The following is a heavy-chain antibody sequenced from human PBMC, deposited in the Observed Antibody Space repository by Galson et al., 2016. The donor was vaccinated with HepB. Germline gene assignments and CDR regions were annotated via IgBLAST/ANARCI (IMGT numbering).Heavy chain of an antibody. CDR3: AAGVATGYYGMDV. D-gene: IGHD5-12*01. V-gene: IGHV6-1*01. CDR2: TFYRSKWYN. CDR1: GDSVSSNRGG. J-gene: IGHJ6*02. Sequence: CAISGDSVSSNRGGWNWFRQSSSRGLEWLGRTFYRSKWYNEYAVSVKSRITINPDTSKNQFSLQLISVSPEDTAVYYCAAGVATGYYGMDVWGQGTTVTVSS.